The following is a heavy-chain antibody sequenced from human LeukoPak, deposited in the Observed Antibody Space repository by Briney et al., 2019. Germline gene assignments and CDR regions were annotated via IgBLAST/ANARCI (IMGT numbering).Heavy chain of an antibody. CDR3: ARAYRLTSPRGFDP. CDR2: IFYTGDT. J-gene: IGHJ5*02. Sequence: PSEALSLTCTVSGGFISGYYWNWIRQSPGKGLEWIGYIFYTGDTDYNPSLRSRVTMSVDRSNNRFSLQLASVTTADSAFYYCARAYRLTSPRGFDPWGPGILVTVSS. D-gene: IGHD3-16*02. CDR1: GGFISGYY. V-gene: IGHV4-59*01.